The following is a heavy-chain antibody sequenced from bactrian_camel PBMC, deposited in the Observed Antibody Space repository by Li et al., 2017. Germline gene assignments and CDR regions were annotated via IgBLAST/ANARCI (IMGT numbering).Heavy chain of an antibody. CDR1: DFSFSYYA. D-gene: IGHD4*01. CDR2: FSGGFNV. CDR3: AADLSGRLCFAYRQSYQ. Sequence: VQLVESGGGSVQAGGSLRLSCAASDFSFSYYAMTWVRQAPGKGLEWVSTFSGGFNVYYAASVKGRFIFVRDNAKNMLDLQMNSLKPEDTAMYYCAADLSGRLCFAYRQSYQWGQGTQVTVS. J-gene: IGHJ4*01. V-gene: IGHV3S31*01.